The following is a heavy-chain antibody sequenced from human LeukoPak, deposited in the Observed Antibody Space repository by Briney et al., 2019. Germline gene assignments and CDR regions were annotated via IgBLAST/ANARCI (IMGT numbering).Heavy chain of an antibody. CDR3: ASGTKTYYYDSSGFDY. V-gene: IGHV3-11*04. J-gene: IGHJ4*02. Sequence: GGSLRLSCAASGFTFSDYYMSWIRQAPGKGLEWVSYISSSGSTIYYADSVKGRFTISRDNAKNSLYLQMNSLRAEDTAVYYCASGTKTYYYDSSGFDYWGQGTLVTVSS. D-gene: IGHD3-22*01. CDR2: ISSSGSTI. CDR1: GFTFSDYY.